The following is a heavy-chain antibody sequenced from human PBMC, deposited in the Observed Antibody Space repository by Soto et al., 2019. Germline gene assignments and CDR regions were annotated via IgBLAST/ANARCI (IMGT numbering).Heavy chain of an antibody. CDR3: AREINWNGVDY. D-gene: IGHD1-20*01. V-gene: IGHV1-8*01. Sequence: QVQLVQSGAEVKKPGASVKVSCKASGYTFTSYDINWVRQATGQGLEWMGWMNPKSGNTGYAQKFQGRVTITRNTSKSTAYMELSTLRSEDSAVYYCAREINWNGVDYWGQGTLVTVSS. J-gene: IGHJ4*02. CDR2: MNPKSGNT. CDR1: GYTFTSYD.